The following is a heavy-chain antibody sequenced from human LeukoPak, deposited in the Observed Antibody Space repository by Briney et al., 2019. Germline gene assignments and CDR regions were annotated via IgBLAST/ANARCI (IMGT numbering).Heavy chain of an antibody. J-gene: IGHJ3*01. CDR3: AGGYAFDV. CDR1: GDSVSNNNGA. Sequence: SQTLSLTCAISGDSVSNNNGAWNWIRQSPSRGLEWLGRTYYRSQWHNDYARSVMSRISVDPDTSKNQFSLHLSCVTPDDTAVYYCAGGYAFDVWGQGTMVTVSS. V-gene: IGHV6-1*01. CDR2: TYYRSQWHN.